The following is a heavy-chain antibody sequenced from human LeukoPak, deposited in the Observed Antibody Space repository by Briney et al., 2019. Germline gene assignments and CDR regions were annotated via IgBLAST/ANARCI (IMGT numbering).Heavy chain of an antibody. J-gene: IGHJ6*04. CDR1: GYTFTSYY. CDR2: INPSGGST. Sequence: GAPVKVSCKASGYTFTSYYMHWVRQAPGQGLEWMGIINPSGGSTSYAQKFQGRVTMTRDTSTSTVYMELSSLRSEDTAVYYCARGGGYSYGPTYYYYGMDVWGKGTTVTVSS. D-gene: IGHD5-18*01. V-gene: IGHV1-46*01. CDR3: ARGGGYSYGPTYYYYGMDV.